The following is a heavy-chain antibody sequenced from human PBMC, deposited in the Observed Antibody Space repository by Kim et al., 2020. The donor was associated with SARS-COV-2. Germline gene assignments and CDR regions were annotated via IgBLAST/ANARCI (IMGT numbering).Heavy chain of an antibody. CDR3: ARVGYSGYDWRGGVCYFDY. Sequence: GGSLTLSCAASGFTFSSYEMNWVRQAPGKGLEWVSYISSSGSTIYYADSVKGRFTISRDNAKNSLYLQMNSLRAEDTAAYYCARVGYSGYDWRGGVCYFDYWGQGTLVTVSS. J-gene: IGHJ4*02. D-gene: IGHD5-12*01. CDR2: ISSSGSTI. V-gene: IGHV3-48*03. CDR1: GFTFSSYE.